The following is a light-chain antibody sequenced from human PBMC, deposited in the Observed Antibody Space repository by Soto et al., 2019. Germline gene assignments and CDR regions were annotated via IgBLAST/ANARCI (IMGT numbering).Light chain of an antibody. CDR1: QSVSSN. CDR2: GVS. CDR3: KQYNNSPPVA. J-gene: IGKJ1*01. Sequence: ILMPPYPAPLSMSAGEISTLSCMASQSVSSNLAWYQQKPGQAPRLLLYGVSTRATDIPARFSGSGSGTEFTLTISGLQFHDVPVYCSKQYNNSPPVAFGQGTKVDIK. V-gene: IGKV3-15*01.